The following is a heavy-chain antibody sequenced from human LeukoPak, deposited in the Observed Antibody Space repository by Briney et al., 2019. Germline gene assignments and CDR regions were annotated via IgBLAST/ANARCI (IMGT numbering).Heavy chain of an antibody. CDR3: AREPFPPYDFWSGHLLGNYYYYMDV. CDR2: MNPNSGNT. J-gene: IGHJ6*03. V-gene: IGHV1-18*01. D-gene: IGHD3-3*01. CDR1: GYTFTSYD. Sequence: GASVKVSCKASGYTFTSYDINWVRQATGQGLEWMGWMNPNSGNTNYAQKLQGRVTMTTDTSTSTAYMELRSLRSDDTAVYYCAREPFPPYDFWSGHLLGNYYYYMDVWGKGTTVTVSS.